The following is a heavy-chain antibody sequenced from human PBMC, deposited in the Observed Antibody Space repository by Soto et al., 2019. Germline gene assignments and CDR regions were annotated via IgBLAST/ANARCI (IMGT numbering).Heavy chain of an antibody. CDR2: IIPILDTT. CDR1: GGTSSSYA. V-gene: IGHV1-69*01. Sequence: QVQVVQSGAEVKKPGSSVRVSCKASGGTSSSYAITWMRQAPGQGLEWMGGIIPILDTTDYAQKFQGRVTFTANESTSTGYMELSSLTSEDTAVYYCASGRTTVNRRFDFWGQGTLVTVSS. CDR3: ASGRTTVNRRFDF. J-gene: IGHJ4*02. D-gene: IGHD4-4*01.